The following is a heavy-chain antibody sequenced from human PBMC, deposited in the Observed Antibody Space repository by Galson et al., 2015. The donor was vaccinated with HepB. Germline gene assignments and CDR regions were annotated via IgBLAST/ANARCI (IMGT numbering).Heavy chain of an antibody. Sequence: QSGAEVKKPGESLRISCKGSGYSFTSYWISWVRQMPGKGLEWMGRIDPSDSYTNYSPSFQGHVTISADKSISTAYLQWSSLKASDTAMYYCARGPPIMIASPPQPDNSESGDYWGQGTLVTVSS. J-gene: IGHJ4*02. CDR3: ARGPPIMIASPPQPDNSESGDY. CDR1: GYSFTSYW. V-gene: IGHV5-10-1*01. CDR2: IDPSDSYT. D-gene: IGHD3-16*01.